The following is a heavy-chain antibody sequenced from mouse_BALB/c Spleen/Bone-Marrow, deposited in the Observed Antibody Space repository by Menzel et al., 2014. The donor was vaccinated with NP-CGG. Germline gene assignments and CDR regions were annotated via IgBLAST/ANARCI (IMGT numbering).Heavy chain of an antibody. D-gene: IGHD1-1*01. J-gene: IGHJ2*01. Sequence: EVHLVESGGGLVQPGGSLKLSCAASGFTFSSYGMSWVRQTPDKRLELVATINSNGGSTYYPDSVKGRFTIPRDNAKNTLYLQMSSLKPEDAAMYYCARDYYGSSDYWGQGTTLTVSS. V-gene: IGHV5-6-3*01. CDR3: ARDYYGSSDY. CDR1: GFTFSSYG. CDR2: INSNGGST.